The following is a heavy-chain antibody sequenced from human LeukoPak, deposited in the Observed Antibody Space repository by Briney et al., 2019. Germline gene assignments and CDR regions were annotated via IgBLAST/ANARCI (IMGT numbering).Heavy chain of an antibody. J-gene: IGHJ4*02. D-gene: IGHD1-7*01. CDR1: GYTLTELS. V-gene: IGHV1-24*01. CDR3: ATLLGTTAYFDY. Sequence: ASVKVSCKVSGYTLTELSMHWVRQAPGKGLEWMGGFDPEDGETIYAQKFQGRVTMTEDTSTDTAYMELSSLRSEDTAVYYCATLLGTTAYFDYWGQGTLITVSS. CDR2: FDPEDGET.